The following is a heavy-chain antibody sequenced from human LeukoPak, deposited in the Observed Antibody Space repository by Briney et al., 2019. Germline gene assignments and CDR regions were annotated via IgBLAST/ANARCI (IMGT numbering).Heavy chain of an antibody. Sequence: GASVKVSCKASGYTFTSYDISWVRQAPGQGLEWMGGIIPIFGTANYAQKFQGRVTITADESTSTAYMELSSLRSEDTAVYYCARAPPNYYDSSGYYYNEYWGQGTLVTVSS. D-gene: IGHD3-22*01. V-gene: IGHV1-69*13. J-gene: IGHJ4*02. CDR3: ARAPPNYYDSSGYYYNEY. CDR1: GYTFTSYD. CDR2: IIPIFGTA.